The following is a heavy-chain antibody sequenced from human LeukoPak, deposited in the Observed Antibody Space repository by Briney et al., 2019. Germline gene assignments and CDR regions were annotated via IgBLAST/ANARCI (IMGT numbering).Heavy chain of an antibody. J-gene: IGHJ4*02. V-gene: IGHV3-64D*06. CDR3: VKPSGYSGYGYFFDY. CDR2: IVSNGGST. D-gene: IGHD5-12*01. CDR1: GFTFSSSA. Sequence: GGSLRLSCSASGFTFSSSAMLWVRQAPGKGLEYVSAIVSNGGSTYYADSVKGRFTISRDNSKNTLYLQMSSLRAEDTAVYYCVKPSGYSGYGYFFDYWGQGTLVTVSS.